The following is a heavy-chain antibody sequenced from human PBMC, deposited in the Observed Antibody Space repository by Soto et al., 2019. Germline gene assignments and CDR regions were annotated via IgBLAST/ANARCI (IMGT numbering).Heavy chain of an antibody. CDR3: AKAKWEVSYYFDY. V-gene: IGHV3-9*01. CDR2: ISWNTGSI. CDR1: GFTFADYA. Sequence: EVQLVESGGGLGQPGRSLRLSCAASGFTFADYAMHWVRQAPGKGLEWVSGISWNTGSIGYADSVKGRFTISRDNAKNSLYLQMNSLRAEDTALYYCAKAKWEVSYYFDYWGQGTLVTVSS. D-gene: IGHD3-16*02. J-gene: IGHJ4*02.